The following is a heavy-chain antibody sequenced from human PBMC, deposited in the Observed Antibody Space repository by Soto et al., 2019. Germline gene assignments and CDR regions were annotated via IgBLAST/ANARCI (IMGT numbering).Heavy chain of an antibody. CDR2: INSDGRST. J-gene: IGHJ5*02. D-gene: IGHD6-13*01. V-gene: IGHV3-74*01. CDR1: GFTFRNYW. CDR3: VRENGIAATATLCWIDP. Sequence: GGSLRLSCAASGFTFRNYWMYWVRQAPGKGLVWVSRINSDGRSTSYADSVKGRFTISRDNAKNTLYLQMNSLRVEDTAVYYCVRENGIAATATLCWIDPWGQGTLVTVSS.